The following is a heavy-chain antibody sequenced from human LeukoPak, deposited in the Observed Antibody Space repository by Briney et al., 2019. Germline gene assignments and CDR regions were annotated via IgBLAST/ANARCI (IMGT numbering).Heavy chain of an antibody. D-gene: IGHD3-10*01. Sequence: SGGSLRLSCAASGFTFSDYYISWIRQAPGKGLEWVSYISSSGSTIYYADSVKGRFTISRDNAKNSLYLQMNSLRAEDTAVYYCARDTVTMVRGVNYWGQGTLVTVSS. CDR1: GFTFSDYY. CDR3: ARDTVTMVRGVNY. CDR2: ISSSGSTI. J-gene: IGHJ4*02. V-gene: IGHV3-11*01.